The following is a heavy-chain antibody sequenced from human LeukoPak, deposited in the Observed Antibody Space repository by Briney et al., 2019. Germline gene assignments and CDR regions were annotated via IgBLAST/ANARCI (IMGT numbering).Heavy chain of an antibody. V-gene: IGHV1-2*02. Sequence: GASVTVSFTASGYTFTGYYMHWVRQAPGQGLEWMGWINTNSGGTNYAQKFQGRVTMTRDPSISTAYMELSRLRSDDTAVYYCARDFAIPYVCVYWGQGTLVTVSS. CDR2: INTNSGGT. D-gene: IGHD2-21*01. CDR3: ARDFAIPYVCVY. J-gene: IGHJ4*02. CDR1: GYTFTGYY.